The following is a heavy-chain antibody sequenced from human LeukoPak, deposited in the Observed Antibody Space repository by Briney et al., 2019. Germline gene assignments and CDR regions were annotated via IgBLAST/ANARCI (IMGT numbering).Heavy chain of an antibody. CDR1: GYTFTSYD. J-gene: IGHJ6*02. Sequence: ASVKVSCKASGYTFTSYDINWMRQATGQGLEWMGWMNPNSGNTGYAQKFQGRVTMTRNTSISTAYMELSSLRSEDTAVYYCARGRDLRPDYYYYGMDVWGQGTTVTVSS. CDR2: MNPNSGNT. CDR3: ARGRDLRPDYYYYGMDV. V-gene: IGHV1-8*01.